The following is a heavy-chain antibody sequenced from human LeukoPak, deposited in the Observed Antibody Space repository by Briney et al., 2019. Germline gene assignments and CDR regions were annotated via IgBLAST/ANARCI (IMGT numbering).Heavy chain of an antibody. CDR3: ARGGGFYYYGSGSYKQIDY. J-gene: IGHJ4*02. Sequence: SVKVSCKASGGTFSSYAISWVRQAPGQGLEWMGGIIPIFGTANYAQKFQGRVTITADESTSTAYMELSSLRSEDTAVYYCARGGGFYYYGSGSYKQIDYWGQGTLVTVSS. D-gene: IGHD3-10*01. CDR2: IIPIFGTA. CDR1: GGTFSSYA. V-gene: IGHV1-69*01.